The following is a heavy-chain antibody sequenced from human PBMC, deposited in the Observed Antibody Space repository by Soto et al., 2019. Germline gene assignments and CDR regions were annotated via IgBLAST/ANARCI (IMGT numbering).Heavy chain of an antibody. V-gene: IGHV3-48*02. CDR3: AREFYSWLTATVGTYYYYYGMDV. J-gene: IGHJ6*02. CDR2: ISSSSSTI. CDR1: GFTFSSYS. Sequence: GGSLRLSCAASGFTFSSYSMNWVRQAPGKGLEWVSYISSSSSTIYYADSVKGQFTISRDNAKNSLYLQMNSLRDEDTAVYYCAREFYSWLTATVGTYYYYYGMDVWGQGTTVTVSS. D-gene: IGHD2-21*02.